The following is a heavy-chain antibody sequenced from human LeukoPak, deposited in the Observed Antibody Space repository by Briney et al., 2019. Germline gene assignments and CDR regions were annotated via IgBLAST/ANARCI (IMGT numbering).Heavy chain of an antibody. CDR2: TRNKARSYTT. D-gene: IGHD2-15*01. V-gene: IGHV3-72*01. Sequence: GGSLRLSCAGSGFPLSDHYMDWVRQAPGKGLEWVGRTRNKARSYTTDYAASVKGRFTISRDASKNSVYLQMNSLKTEDTAVYYCAKDIGLLGGVYFDYWGQGTLVTVSS. CDR3: AKDIGLLGGVYFDY. J-gene: IGHJ4*02. CDR1: GFPLSDHY.